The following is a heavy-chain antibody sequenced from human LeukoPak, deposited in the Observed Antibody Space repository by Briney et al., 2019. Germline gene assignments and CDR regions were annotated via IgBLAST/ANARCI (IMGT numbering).Heavy chain of an antibody. CDR2: IYYSGST. V-gene: IGHV4-39*01. CDR3: AILVVGWFDP. Sequence: PSETLSLTCTVSGGSISSSSYYWGWIRQPPGKGLEWIGSIYYSGSTYYNPSLKSRVTISVDTSKNQFSLKLSSVTAADTAVYYCAILVVGWFDPWGQGTLVTVSS. CDR1: GGSISSSSYY. J-gene: IGHJ5*02. D-gene: IGHD2-15*01.